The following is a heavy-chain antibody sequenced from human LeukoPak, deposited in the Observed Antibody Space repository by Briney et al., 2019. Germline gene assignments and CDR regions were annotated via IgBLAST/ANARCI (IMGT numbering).Heavy chain of an antibody. D-gene: IGHD5-18*01. V-gene: IGHV3-48*03. CDR2: ISSSGSTI. CDR1: GFTVSSYE. Sequence: GGSLRLSCAASGFTVSSYEMNWVRQAPGKGLEWVSYISSSGSTIYYADSVKGRFTISRDNAKNSLYLQMNSLRAEDTAVYYCARGYSYGLVYFDYWGQGTLVTVSS. J-gene: IGHJ4*02. CDR3: ARGYSYGLVYFDY.